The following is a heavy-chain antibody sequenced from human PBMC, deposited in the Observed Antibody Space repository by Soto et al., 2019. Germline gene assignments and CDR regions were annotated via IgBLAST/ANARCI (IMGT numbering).Heavy chain of an antibody. J-gene: IGHJ2*01. CDR2: IIPIFGTA. CDR3: ARDDTNYYYDSSGYYPRAWYFDL. V-gene: IGHV1-69*06. Sequence: QVQLVQSGAEVKKPGSSVKVSCKASGGTFSSYAISWVRQAPGQGLEWMGGIIPIFGTANYAQKCQGRVTITADKSTSTAYMELSSLRSEDTAVYYCARDDTNYYYDSSGYYPRAWYFDLWGRGTLVTVCS. D-gene: IGHD3-22*01. CDR1: GGTFSSYA.